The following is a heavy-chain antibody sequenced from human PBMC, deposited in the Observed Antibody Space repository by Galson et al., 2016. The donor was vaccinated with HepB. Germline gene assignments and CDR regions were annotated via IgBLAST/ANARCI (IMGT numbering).Heavy chain of an antibody. CDR1: GFTFSSYV. V-gene: IGHV3-23*01. J-gene: IGHJ6*03. Sequence: SLRLSCAASGFTFSSYVMTWVRQAPGKELEWVSVISGNGGTTYYADSVKGRFTISRDNSKNTMYLQMNSLKVDDSAIYYCARGSGSGRSRFRFYFYMDMWGKGTTVTVSS. CDR2: ISGNGGTT. D-gene: IGHD3-10*01. CDR3: ARGSGSGRSRFRFYFYMDM.